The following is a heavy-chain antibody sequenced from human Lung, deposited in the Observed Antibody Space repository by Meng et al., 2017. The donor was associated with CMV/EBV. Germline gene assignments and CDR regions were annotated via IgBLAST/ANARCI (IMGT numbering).Heavy chain of an antibody. Sequence: GGSLRLSCAASGFTLSNYWMSWVRQAPGKGLEWVANIKRDGSEKYYVDSVTGRFTISRDNAKNSLYLQMNSLRAEDTAVYYCARVHSSKSGDAFDFWGQGTXVTVSS. CDR2: IKRDGSEK. V-gene: IGHV3-7*01. D-gene: IGHD3-22*01. CDR1: GFTLSNYW. CDR3: ARVHSSKSGDAFDF. J-gene: IGHJ3*01.